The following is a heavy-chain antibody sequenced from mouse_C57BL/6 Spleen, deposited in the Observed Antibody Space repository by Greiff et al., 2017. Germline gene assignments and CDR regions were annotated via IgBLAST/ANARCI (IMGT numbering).Heavy chain of an antibody. V-gene: IGHV1-26*01. J-gene: IGHJ3*01. Sequence: VQLQQSGPELVKPGASVKISCKASGYTFTDYYMNWVKQSHGKSLEWIGDINPNNGGTSYNQKFKGKATLTVDKSSSTAYMELRSLTSEDSAVYYCAAYYDVGAWFAYWGQGTLVTVSA. CDR3: AAYYDVGAWFAY. D-gene: IGHD2-4*01. CDR2: INPNNGGT. CDR1: GYTFTDYY.